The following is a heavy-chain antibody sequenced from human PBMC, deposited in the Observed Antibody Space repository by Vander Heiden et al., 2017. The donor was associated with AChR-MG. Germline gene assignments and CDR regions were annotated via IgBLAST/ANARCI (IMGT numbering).Heavy chain of an antibody. D-gene: IGHD3-3*01. J-gene: IGHJ6*02. CDR3: ASWAYDFWSGYYSWNYGMDV. CDR2: IIPIFGTA. V-gene: IGHV1-69*01. CDR1: GGTFSSYA. Sequence: QVQLVQSGAEVKKPGSSVKVSCKASGGTFSSYAISWVRQAPGQGLEWMGGIIPIFGTANYAQKFQGRVTITADESTSTAYMELSSLRSEDTAVYYCASWAYDFWSGYYSWNYGMDVWGQGTTVTVSS.